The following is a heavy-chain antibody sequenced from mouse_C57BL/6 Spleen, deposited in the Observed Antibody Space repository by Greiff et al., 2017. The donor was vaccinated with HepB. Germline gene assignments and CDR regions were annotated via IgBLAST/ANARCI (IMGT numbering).Heavy chain of an antibody. D-gene: IGHD2-10*02. CDR1: GFTFSSYA. CDR2: ISDGGSYT. Sequence: EVQRVESRGGLVKPGGSLKLSCAASGFTFSSYAMSWVRQTPEKRLEWVATISDGGSYTYYPDNVKGRFTISRDNAKNNLYLQMSHLKSEDTAMYYCARDGQYGNYYFDYWGQGTTLTVSS. V-gene: IGHV5-4*01. CDR3: ARDGQYGNYYFDY. J-gene: IGHJ2*01.